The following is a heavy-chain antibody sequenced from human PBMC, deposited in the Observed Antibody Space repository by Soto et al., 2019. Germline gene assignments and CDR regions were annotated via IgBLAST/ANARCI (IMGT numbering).Heavy chain of an antibody. CDR2: ISSGSSDT. Sequence: GGSLRLSCEASGFTFSRVSMNWVSQVPGKGLEWVASISSGSSDTWYADSVKGRFIISRDNVQNSLFLQMNTLRPEDTAIYYCARVAYWGPGTQVTVSS. V-gene: IGHV3-21*01. J-gene: IGHJ4*02. CDR1: GFTFSRVS. CDR3: ARVAY.